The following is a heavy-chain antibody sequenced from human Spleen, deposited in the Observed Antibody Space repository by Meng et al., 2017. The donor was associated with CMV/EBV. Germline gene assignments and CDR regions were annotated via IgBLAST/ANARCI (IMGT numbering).Heavy chain of an antibody. CDR2: ISYSGGT. Sequence: SCTVSRGSISTYFWNWIRQSPEKGLEWVGHISYSGGTNYNPSLKSRLTISMDTSKHQFFLRLNSVTAADTAVYYCAVGGTGVASVHWGRGILVTVSS. J-gene: IGHJ1*01. D-gene: IGHD4-23*01. CDR1: RGSISTYF. CDR3: AVGGTGVASVH. V-gene: IGHV4-59*01.